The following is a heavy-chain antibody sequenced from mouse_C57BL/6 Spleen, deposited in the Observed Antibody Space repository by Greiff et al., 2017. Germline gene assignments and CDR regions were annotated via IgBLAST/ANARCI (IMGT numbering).Heavy chain of an antibody. Sequence: EVQLQQSGPELVKPGASVKISCKASGYTFTDYYMNWVKQSHGKSLEWIGDINPNNGGTSYNQKFKGKVTLTVDKSSSTAYMELRSLTSEDSAVYYCARRAYYSNFNWYFDVWGTGTTVTVSS. J-gene: IGHJ1*03. V-gene: IGHV1-26*01. CDR2: INPNNGGT. CDR1: GYTFTDYY. D-gene: IGHD2-5*01. CDR3: ARRAYYSNFNWYFDV.